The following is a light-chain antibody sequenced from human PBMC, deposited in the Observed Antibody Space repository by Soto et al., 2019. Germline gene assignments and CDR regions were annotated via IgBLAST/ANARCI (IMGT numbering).Light chain of an antibody. CDR1: QSIRSN. J-gene: IGKJ4*01. V-gene: IGKV3-11*01. Sequence: EIVMSQSPLTLSVSPGERATLSCRASQSIRSNLAWYQQKPGQAPRLLIYDASNRATGIPARFSGSGSGTDFTLTISSLEPEDFAVYYCQQRSNWPLTFGGGTKVDIK. CDR3: QQRSNWPLT. CDR2: DAS.